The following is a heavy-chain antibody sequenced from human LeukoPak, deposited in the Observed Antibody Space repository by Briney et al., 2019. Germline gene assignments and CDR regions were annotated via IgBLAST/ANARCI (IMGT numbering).Heavy chain of an antibody. D-gene: IGHD4-23*01. V-gene: IGHV3-30*02. Sequence: GGSLRLSCAASGFTFSNYGMHWARQAPGKGLEWVAFIRYDGSNIYYADSVKGRFTVSRDNSKNTLYLQMNSLRAEDTAVYYCVKGNTVVTPFDYLGQGTLVTVSS. J-gene: IGHJ4*02. CDR1: GFTFSNYG. CDR3: VKGNTVVTPFDY. CDR2: IRYDGSNI.